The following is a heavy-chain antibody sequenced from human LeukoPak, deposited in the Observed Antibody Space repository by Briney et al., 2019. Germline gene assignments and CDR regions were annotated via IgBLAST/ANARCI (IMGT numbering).Heavy chain of an antibody. D-gene: IGHD2/OR15-2a*01. J-gene: IGHJ4*02. CDR1: GFTFSTYE. CDR2: ISRSGTTT. V-gene: IGHV3-48*03. Sequence: GGSLRLSCAASGFTFSTYEMNWVRQAPGKGLEWISYISRSGTTTDYADSVKGRFTISRDDDRNSLSLEVRSLRLEDTAVYFCARGMLNIFWGQGTRVAVSS. CDR3: ARGMLNIF.